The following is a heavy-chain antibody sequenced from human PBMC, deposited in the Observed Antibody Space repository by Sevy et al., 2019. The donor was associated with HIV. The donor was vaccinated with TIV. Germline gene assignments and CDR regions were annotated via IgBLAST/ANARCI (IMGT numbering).Heavy chain of an antibody. Sequence: GGSLRLSCAASGFTFSSYGMHCVRQAPGKGLEWVAVISYDGSNKYYADSVKGRFTISRDNSKNTLYLQMNSLRAEDTAVYYCAKDRFPLGALPYYGMDVWGQGTTVTVSS. CDR2: ISYDGSNK. CDR3: AKDRFPLGALPYYGMDV. J-gene: IGHJ6*02. CDR1: GFTFSSYG. V-gene: IGHV3-30*18.